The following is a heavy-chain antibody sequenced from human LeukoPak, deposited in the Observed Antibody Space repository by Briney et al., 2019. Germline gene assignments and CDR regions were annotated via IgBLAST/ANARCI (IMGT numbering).Heavy chain of an antibody. V-gene: IGHV3-48*01. CDR1: GFTFSSYS. CDR2: ITRSSSAK. CDR3: TRDQEGSEY. Sequence: GGSLRLSCVASGFTFSSYSMNWVRQAPGKGLEWVSYITRSSSAKFYADSVKGRFTISRDNAENLLYLQMNSLRAEDTAVYYCTRDQEGSEYWGQGTLVTVSS. J-gene: IGHJ4*02.